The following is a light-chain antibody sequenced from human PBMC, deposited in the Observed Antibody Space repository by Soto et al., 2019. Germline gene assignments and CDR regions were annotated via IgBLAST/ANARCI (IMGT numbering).Light chain of an antibody. Sequence: EIQMTQSPSTLSASVGDRVTITCRASQSINSWLAWYQQKPGKVPKVLIFDASSLESGVPSRFSGSGSGTEFTLTISSLQPDDFATYYCQQYNSYTWTFGQGTKVAIK. CDR2: DAS. CDR3: QQYNSYTWT. CDR1: QSINSW. V-gene: IGKV1-5*01. J-gene: IGKJ1*01.